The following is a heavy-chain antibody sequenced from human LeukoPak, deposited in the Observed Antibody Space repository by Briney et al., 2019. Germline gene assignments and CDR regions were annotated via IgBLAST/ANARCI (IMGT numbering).Heavy chain of an antibody. D-gene: IGHD2-21*02. CDR3: ARDSFGGDCLKGNDAFDI. J-gene: IGHJ3*02. CDR1: GYTFTSYG. CDR2: ISAYNGNT. Sequence: EASVKVSCKASGYTFTSYGISWVRQAPGQGLEWMGWISAYNGNTNYAQKLQGRVTMTTDTSTSTAYMELRSLRSDDTAVYYCARDSFGGDCLKGNDAFDIWGQGTMGTVSS. V-gene: IGHV1-18*01.